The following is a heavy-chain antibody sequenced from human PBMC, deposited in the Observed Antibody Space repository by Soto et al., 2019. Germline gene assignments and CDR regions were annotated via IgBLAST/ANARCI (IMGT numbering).Heavy chain of an antibody. Sequence: QVQLVESGGGVVQPGRSLRLSCAASGFTFSRYGMHWVRQAPGKGLEWVAVIWYDGSNKYYADSVKGRFTISRDNSKNTLYLQMNSLRAEDTAVYYCATGYSYGTNFDYWGQGTLVTVSS. D-gene: IGHD5-18*01. CDR3: ATGYSYGTNFDY. CDR1: GFTFSRYG. J-gene: IGHJ4*02. V-gene: IGHV3-33*01. CDR2: IWYDGSNK.